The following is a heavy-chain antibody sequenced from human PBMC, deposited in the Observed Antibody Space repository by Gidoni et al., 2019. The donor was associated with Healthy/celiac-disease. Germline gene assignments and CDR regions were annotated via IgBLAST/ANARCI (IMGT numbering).Heavy chain of an antibody. CDR2: INAGNGNT. CDR1: GYTFTSYA. Sequence: QVQLVQSGAEVKKPGASVKVSCKASGYTFTSYAMHWVRQAPGQRLEWMGWINAGNGNTKYSQKFQGRVTITRDTSASTAYMELSSLRSEDTAVYYCARGFIVVVPAAIRGSPDYYMDVWGKGTTVTVSS. V-gene: IGHV1-3*01. D-gene: IGHD2-2*02. J-gene: IGHJ6*03. CDR3: ARGFIVVVPAAIRGSPDYYMDV.